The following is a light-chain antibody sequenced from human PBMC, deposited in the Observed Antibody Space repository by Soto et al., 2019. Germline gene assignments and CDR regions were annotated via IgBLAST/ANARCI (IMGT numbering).Light chain of an antibody. V-gene: IGLV2-14*01. J-gene: IGLJ1*01. Sequence: QSALTQPASVSGSPGQSITISCTGTSSDVGDYNYVSWYQQHPGKAPKLMIYEVSNRPSGVSNRFSGSKSGNTASLTISGLQAEDEADYCCSSYTSSSTLYVFGTGTKVTVL. CDR1: SSDVGDYNY. CDR2: EVS. CDR3: SSYTSSSTLYV.